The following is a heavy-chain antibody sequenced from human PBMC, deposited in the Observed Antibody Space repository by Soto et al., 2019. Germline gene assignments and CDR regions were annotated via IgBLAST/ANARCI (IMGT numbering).Heavy chain of an antibody. D-gene: IGHD1-26*01. CDR1: GFTFSSYW. J-gene: IGHJ2*01. CDR3: ARGGSLNWYFDL. Sequence: EVQLVESGGGLVQPGGCLRLSCEASGFTFSSYWMHWVRQAPGKGLVWVSRINSDGSSTSYADSVKGRFTISRDNAKNTLYLQMNSLRAEDTAVYYCARGGSLNWYFDLWGRGTLVTVSS. CDR2: INSDGSST. V-gene: IGHV3-74*01.